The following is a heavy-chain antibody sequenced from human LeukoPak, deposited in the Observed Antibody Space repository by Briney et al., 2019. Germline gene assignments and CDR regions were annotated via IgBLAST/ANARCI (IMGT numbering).Heavy chain of an antibody. CDR2: IWYDGSNK. CDR3: AREARIAGNWFDP. Sequence: QPGRSLRLSCAASGFTFSSYGMHWVRQAPGKGLEWVAVIWYDGSNKYYADSVKGRFTISRDNSKNTLYLQMSSLRAEDTAVYYCAREARIAGNWFDPWGQGTLVTVSS. CDR1: GFTFSSYG. J-gene: IGHJ5*02. D-gene: IGHD6-13*01. V-gene: IGHV3-33*01.